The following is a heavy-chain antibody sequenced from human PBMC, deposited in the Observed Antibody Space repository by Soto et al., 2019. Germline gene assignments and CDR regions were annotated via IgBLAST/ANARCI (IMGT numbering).Heavy chain of an antibody. CDR2: IIPIFGTA. V-gene: IGHV1-69*13. J-gene: IGHJ6*02. D-gene: IGHD3-3*01. CDR1: GGTFSSYA. CDR3: ASSIVFWSGYYMYYYYGMDV. Sequence: SVKVSCKASGGTFSSYAISWVRQAPGQVLEWMGVIIPIFGTANYAQKFQGRVTINADESTSTAYMELSSLRSEDTAVYYCASSIVFWSGYYMYYYYGMDVLGQGTTVTVSS.